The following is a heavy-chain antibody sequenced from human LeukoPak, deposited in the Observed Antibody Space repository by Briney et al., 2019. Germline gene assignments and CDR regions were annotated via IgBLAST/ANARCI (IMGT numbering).Heavy chain of an antibody. CDR1: GGSMSSRAYY. Sequence: PSQTLSLTCTVSGGSMSSRAYYWGWIRQPPGKELEFIGSIYYSGSTYYNPSLKSRVTISVDTSKSQFSLKVTSVTAADTAGYYCARGISGFDYWGQGILVTVSS. D-gene: IGHD6-13*01. V-gene: IGHV4-39*01. J-gene: IGHJ4*02. CDR2: IYYSGST. CDR3: ARGISGFDY.